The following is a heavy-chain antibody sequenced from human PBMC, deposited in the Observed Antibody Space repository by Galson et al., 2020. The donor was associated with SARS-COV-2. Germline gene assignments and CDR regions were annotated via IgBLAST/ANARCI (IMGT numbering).Heavy chain of an antibody. D-gene: IGHD2-21*02. CDR3: AAERAYGDCGGDCGAFDI. Sequence: TGGSLRLSCAASGFTVSNNYMSWVRQAPGKGLEWVSVIYSDTNTYYADSVKGRFTISRHNFKNTVYLQMNGLKVEDTAVYYCAAERAYGDCGGDCGAFDIWGQGTMVTVSS. V-gene: IGHV3-53*04. CDR1: GFTVSNNY. J-gene: IGHJ3*02. CDR2: IYSDTNT.